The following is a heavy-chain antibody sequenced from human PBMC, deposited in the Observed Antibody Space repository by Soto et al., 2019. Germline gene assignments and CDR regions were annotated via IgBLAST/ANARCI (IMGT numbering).Heavy chain of an antibody. J-gene: IGHJ5*02. Sequence: QVQLVQSGAEVKKPGSSVKVSCKTSGGTISNYAISWVRQAPGQGLEWMGGIIPLFGTTNYAQKFQGRVTITAAESTRTGYVELGSLRSEDTAVDYCAGGGFWSGYYSWFDPWGQGTLVTVSS. V-gene: IGHV1-69*12. CDR2: IIPLFGTT. CDR3: AGGGFWSGYYSWFDP. CDR1: GGTISNYA. D-gene: IGHD3-3*01.